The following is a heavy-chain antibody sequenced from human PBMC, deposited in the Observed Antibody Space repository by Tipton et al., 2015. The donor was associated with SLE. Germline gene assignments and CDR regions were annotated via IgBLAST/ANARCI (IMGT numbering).Heavy chain of an antibody. D-gene: IGHD1-14*01. Sequence: SLRLSCAASGLTVSSNYMNWVRQAPGKGLEWVAVISYDGSNKYYADSVKGRFTISRDNSKNTLYLQMNSLRAEDTAVYYCAMNNPPRYYYYYYGMDVWGQGTTVTVSS. CDR3: AMNNPPRYYYYYYGMDV. V-gene: IGHV3-30-3*01. J-gene: IGHJ6*02. CDR1: GLTVSSNY. CDR2: ISYDGSNK.